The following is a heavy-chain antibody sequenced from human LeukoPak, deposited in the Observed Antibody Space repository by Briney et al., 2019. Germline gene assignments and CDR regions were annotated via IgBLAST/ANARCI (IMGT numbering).Heavy chain of an antibody. CDR2: IIPIFGTA. CDR1: GGTFSSYA. J-gene: IGHJ6*03. CDR3: ASCRLSYYYYMDV. Sequence: SVKVSCKASGGTFSSYAISWVLQAPGQGLEWMGGIIPIFGTANYAQKFQGRVTITADESTSTAYMELSSLRSEDTAVYYCASCRLSYYYYMDVWGKGTTVTISS. V-gene: IGHV1-69*13.